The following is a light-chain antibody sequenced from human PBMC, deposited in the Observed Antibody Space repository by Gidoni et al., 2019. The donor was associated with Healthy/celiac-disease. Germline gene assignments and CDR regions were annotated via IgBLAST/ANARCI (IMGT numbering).Light chain of an antibody. CDR3: QQYGSSPLST. CDR2: GAS. CDR1: QSVRSSY. J-gene: IGKJ3*01. V-gene: IGKV3-20*01. Sequence: LVLTQSPGTLSLSPGERATLSCSASQSVRSSYLAWYQQKPGQAPRLLIYGASSRATGIPDRFSGSGSGTDCTITSSRLEPEDLAGYYCQQYGSSPLSTFGPGTKVDIK.